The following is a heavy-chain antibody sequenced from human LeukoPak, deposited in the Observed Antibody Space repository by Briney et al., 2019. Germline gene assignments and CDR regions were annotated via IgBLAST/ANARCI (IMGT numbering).Heavy chain of an antibody. CDR1: GFTFDDYA. CDR3: ARDVWDIVVVPAAMPFGMDV. D-gene: IGHD2-2*01. Sequence: PGRSLRLSCAASGFTFDDYAMHWVRQAPGKGLEWVSSISSSSSYIYYADSVKGRFTISRDNAKNSLYLQMNSLRAEDTAVYYCARDVWDIVVVPAAMPFGMDVWGQGTTVTVSS. V-gene: IGHV3-21*01. J-gene: IGHJ6*02. CDR2: ISSSSSYI.